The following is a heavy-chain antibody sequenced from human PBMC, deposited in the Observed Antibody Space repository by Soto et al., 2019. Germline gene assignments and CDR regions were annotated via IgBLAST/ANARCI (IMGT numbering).Heavy chain of an antibody. J-gene: IGHJ4*02. CDR2: ISGSGGST. CDR3: AKXHRPPASWYYDSSGLDY. D-gene: IGHD3-22*01. V-gene: IGHV3-23*01. CDR1: GFTFSIYA. Sequence: PGGSLRLSCAASGFTFSIYAMSWVRQAPGKGLEWVSAISGSGGSTYYADSVKGRFTISRDNSKNTLYLQMNSLRAEDTAVYYCAKXHRPPASWYYDSSGLDYWGQGTLVTVSS.